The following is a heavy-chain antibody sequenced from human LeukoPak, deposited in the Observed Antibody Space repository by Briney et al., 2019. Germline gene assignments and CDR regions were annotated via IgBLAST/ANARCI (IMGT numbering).Heavy chain of an antibody. CDR1: GGTFSSYA. D-gene: IGHD1-26*01. CDR3: ARDLIVGATTA. J-gene: IGHJ4*02. Sequence: SVKVSCKASGGTFSSYAISWVRQAPGQGLEWMGRIIPILGIANYAQKFQGRVTNTADKSTSTAYMELSSLRSEDTAVYYCARDLIVGATTAWGQGTLVTVSS. CDR2: IIPILGIA. V-gene: IGHV1-69*04.